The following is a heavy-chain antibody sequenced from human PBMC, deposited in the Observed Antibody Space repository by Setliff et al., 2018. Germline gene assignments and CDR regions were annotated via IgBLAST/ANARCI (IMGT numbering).Heavy chain of an antibody. J-gene: IGHJ6*03. D-gene: IGHD2-2*01. Sequence: GGSLRLSCAASGFTFSSYEMNWVRQAPGKGLEWVSYISSSGSTIYYADSVKGRFTISRDNAKNSLYLQMNSLRAEDTAVYYCARVEGVPAPYYMDVWGKGTTVTVSS. CDR2: ISSSGSTI. V-gene: IGHV3-48*03. CDR3: ARVEGVPAPYYMDV. CDR1: GFTFSSYE.